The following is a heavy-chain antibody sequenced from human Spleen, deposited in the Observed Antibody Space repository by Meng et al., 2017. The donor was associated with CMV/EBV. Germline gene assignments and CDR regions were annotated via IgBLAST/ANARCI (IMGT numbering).Heavy chain of an antibody. J-gene: IGHJ4*02. CDR1: GFTFSSYS. Sequence: GESLKISCAASGFTFSSYSMNWVRQAPGKGLEWVAVISYDGSNKYYADSVKGRFTISRDNSKNTLYLQMDGLRAEDTAVYYCAREPGRGAFDIWGQGTLVTVSS. CDR2: ISYDGSNK. D-gene: IGHD1-26*01. V-gene: IGHV3-30*03. CDR3: AREPGRGAFDI.